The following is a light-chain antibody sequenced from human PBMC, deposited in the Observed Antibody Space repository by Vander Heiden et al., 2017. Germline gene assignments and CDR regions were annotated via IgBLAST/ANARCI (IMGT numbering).Light chain of an antibody. CDR3: SSCTRSNARGV. Sequence: QSPLSQPASVSGSLGQSVTISCTVTSTAVGGCDYVSWYPHPTAKAPKLILYYVSDRPSGVSNRFSGSKSGNTASLTISGLQAEDEADYYCSSCTRSNARGVFGTGTKVTVL. J-gene: IGLJ1*01. CDR2: YVS. CDR1: STAVGGCDY. V-gene: IGLV2-14*03.